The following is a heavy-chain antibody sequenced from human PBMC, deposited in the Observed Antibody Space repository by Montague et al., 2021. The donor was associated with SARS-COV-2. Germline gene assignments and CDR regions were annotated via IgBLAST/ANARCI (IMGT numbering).Heavy chain of an antibody. J-gene: IGHJ4*02. CDR3: ARGRQHINMVVVVVTGGEYYFDF. CDR2: INHRGST. CDR1: DGSFSDYS. Sequence: SETLSLTCAVYDGSFSDYSWTWIRQPPGKGLEWIGEINHRGSTNYNPSPKSRVTISVDTSKNQFSLKMTPVTAADTAVYYCARGRQHINMVVVVVTGGEYYFDFWGQGTLVAVSS. V-gene: IGHV4-34*01. D-gene: IGHD3-22*01.